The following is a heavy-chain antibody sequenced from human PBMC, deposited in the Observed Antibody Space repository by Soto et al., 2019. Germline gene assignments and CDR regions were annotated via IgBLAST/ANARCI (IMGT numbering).Heavy chain of an antibody. J-gene: IGHJ4*02. CDR3: ARHIIAAPGTFDY. CDR1: GGSISSGDYF. CDR2: IHYGEST. V-gene: IGHV4-31*03. Sequence: PSETLSLTCTVSGGSISSGDYFWNWIRHHPGRGLEWIGFIHYGESTYYNPSLRSRVTISVDTSKNQFSLKLSSVTAADTAVYYCARHIIAAPGTFDYWGQGTLVTVSS. D-gene: IGHD6-13*01.